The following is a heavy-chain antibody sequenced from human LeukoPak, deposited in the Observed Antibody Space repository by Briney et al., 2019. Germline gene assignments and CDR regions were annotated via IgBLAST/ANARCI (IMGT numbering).Heavy chain of an antibody. Sequence: GASVKVSCKASGGTFSSYAISWVRQAPGQGLEWMGRIIPILGIANYARKFQGRVTITADKSTSTAYMELSSLRSEDTAVYYCARDLYMDYYDSSSYADYWGQGTLVTVSS. D-gene: IGHD3-22*01. CDR1: GGTFSSYA. CDR3: ARDLYMDYYDSSSYADY. J-gene: IGHJ4*02. CDR2: IIPILGIA. V-gene: IGHV1-69*04.